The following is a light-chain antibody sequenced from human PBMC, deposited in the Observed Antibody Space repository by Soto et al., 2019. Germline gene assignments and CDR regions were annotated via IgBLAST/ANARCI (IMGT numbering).Light chain of an antibody. CDR1: QSISKW. V-gene: IGKV1-5*01. CDR3: QQYNSYSST. Sequence: DIQMTQSPSTLSASVGDRATITCRASQSISKWLVWYQQKPGKAPNLLLYDASIWESGVPSRFSGIGSGTDLTLPISSLQPDDFAIYYCQQYNSYSSTFGQGTKVEIK. J-gene: IGKJ1*01. CDR2: DAS.